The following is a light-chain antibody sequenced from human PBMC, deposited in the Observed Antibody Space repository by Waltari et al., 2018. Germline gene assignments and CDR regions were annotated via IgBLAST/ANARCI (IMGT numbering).Light chain of an antibody. CDR2: DAS. V-gene: IGKV1-33*01. CDR1: QDIKNY. J-gene: IGKJ4*01. Sequence: DIQMTQSPSSLSASVGDRVTITCQATQDIKNYLNWYQQKPGEAPKFLIYDASNLETGVPSRFSGSGSGTDFTFTITSLQPEDVATYYCQQYDNLLTFGGGTKVEIK. CDR3: QQYDNLLT.